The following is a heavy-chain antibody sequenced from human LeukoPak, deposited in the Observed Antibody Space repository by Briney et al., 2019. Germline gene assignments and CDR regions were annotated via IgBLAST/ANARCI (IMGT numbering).Heavy chain of an antibody. Sequence: ASVKVSCKASGYTFTGYYMHWVRQAPGQGLEWMGWINPNSGGTNYAQKFQGWVTMTRDTSISTAYMELSRLRSDDTAVYYCAREFSGQQLVGYYYYGMDVWGQGTTVTVSS. J-gene: IGHJ6*02. D-gene: IGHD6-13*01. V-gene: IGHV1-2*04. CDR1: GYTFTGYY. CDR2: INPNSGGT. CDR3: AREFSGQQLVGYYYYGMDV.